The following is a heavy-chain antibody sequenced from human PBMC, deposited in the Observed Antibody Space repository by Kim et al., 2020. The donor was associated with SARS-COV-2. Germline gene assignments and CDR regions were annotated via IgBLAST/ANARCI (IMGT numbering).Heavy chain of an antibody. J-gene: IGHJ5*02. CDR1: GGSFSGYY. CDR2: INHSGST. CDR3: ARGRGANMVRGVIWWFDP. Sequence: PETLSLTCAVYGGSFSGYYWSWIRQPPGKGLEWIGEINHSGSTNYNPSLKSRVTISVDTSKNQFSLKLSSVTAADTAVYYCARGRGANMVRGVIWWFDPWGQGTLVTVSS. D-gene: IGHD3-10*01. V-gene: IGHV4-34*01.